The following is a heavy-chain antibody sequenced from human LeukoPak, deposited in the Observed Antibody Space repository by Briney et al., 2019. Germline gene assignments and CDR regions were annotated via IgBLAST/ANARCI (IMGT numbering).Heavy chain of an antibody. CDR1: GFTFSSYS. D-gene: IGHD4-17*01. CDR2: ISSSSSYI. V-gene: IGHV3-21*01. J-gene: IGHJ4*02. CDR3: AREGPDDCGDSTPNY. Sequence: GGSLRLSCAASGFTFSSYSMNWVRQAPGKGLEWVSSISSSSSYIYYANSVKGRFTISRDNAKNSLYLQMNSLRAEDTAVYYCAREGPDDCGDSTPNYWGQGTLVTVSS.